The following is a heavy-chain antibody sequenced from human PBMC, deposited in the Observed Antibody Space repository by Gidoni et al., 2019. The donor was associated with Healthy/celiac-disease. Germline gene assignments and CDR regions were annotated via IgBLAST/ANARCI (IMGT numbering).Heavy chain of an antibody. CDR1: GFTFSSYE. Sequence: EVQLVESGGGLVQPGGSLRLSCAASGFTFSSYEMNWVRQAPGKGLEWVSYISSSGSTIYYADSVKGRFTISRDNAKNSLYLQMNSLRAEDTAVYYCARALSGWDGGVYFDYWGQGTLVTVSS. D-gene: IGHD6-19*01. CDR2: ISSSGSTI. CDR3: ARALSGWDGGVYFDY. V-gene: IGHV3-48*03. J-gene: IGHJ4*02.